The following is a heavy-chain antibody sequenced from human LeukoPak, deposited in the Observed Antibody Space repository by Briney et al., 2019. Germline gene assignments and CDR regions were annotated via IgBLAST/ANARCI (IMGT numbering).Heavy chain of an antibody. J-gene: IGHJ4*02. Sequence: PGGSLSLSCAASGFTVSNNYMSWVRQAPGKGLEWVSAIYSGGRTYYADSVKGRFTISRDNFKNTLYLQMNSLRAEDTAVYYCARAGLLSSGWYYFDYWGQGTLVTVSS. V-gene: IGHV3-66*01. CDR2: IYSGGRT. D-gene: IGHD6-19*01. CDR1: GFTVSNNY. CDR3: ARAGLLSSGWYYFDY.